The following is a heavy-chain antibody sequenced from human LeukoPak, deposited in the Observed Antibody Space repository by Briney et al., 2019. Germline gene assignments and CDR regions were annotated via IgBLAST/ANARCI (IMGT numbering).Heavy chain of an antibody. CDR3: AKGKWYSGTYHFDY. V-gene: IGHV3-30-3*01. CDR2: ISYDGTNK. J-gene: IGHJ4*02. CDR1: GFTFSSYA. Sequence: GGSLRLSCAASGFTFSSYAMHWVRQAPGKGLEWVAIISYDGTNKYYGDSVKGRFTISRDNAKNSLYLQMNSLRAEDTALYYCAKGKWYSGTYHFDYWGQGTLVTVSS. D-gene: IGHD1-26*01.